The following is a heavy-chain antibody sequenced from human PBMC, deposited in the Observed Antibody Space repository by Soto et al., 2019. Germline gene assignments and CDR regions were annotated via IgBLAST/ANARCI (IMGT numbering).Heavy chain of an antibody. D-gene: IGHD6-13*01. CDR2: ISYDGSNQ. CDR3: AKDSPPYSSSWLDY. Sequence: QVQLVESGGGVVQPGRSLRLSCAASGFTFSSYGMHWVRQAPGKGLEWVAVISYDGSNQYYADSVKGRFTISRDNSKNTLYLQMNRLRAEDTAVYYCAKDSPPYSSSWLDYWGQGTLVTVSS. V-gene: IGHV3-30*18. J-gene: IGHJ4*02. CDR1: GFTFSSYG.